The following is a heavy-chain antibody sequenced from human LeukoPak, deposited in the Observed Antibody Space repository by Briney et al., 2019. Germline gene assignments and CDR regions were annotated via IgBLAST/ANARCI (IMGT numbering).Heavy chain of an antibody. J-gene: IGHJ2*01. V-gene: IGHV5-51*01. D-gene: IGHD3-22*01. CDR3: ARLWYYYDSSGYYSWYFDL. CDR2: IYPADSDT. CDR1: GYTFVTYW. Sequence: GESLKISCKGSGYTFVTYWIGWVRQMPGKGLEWMGIIYPADSDTRYSPSFQGQVIISADKSISTAYLQWSSLKASDTAMYYCARLWYYYDSSGYYSWYFDLWGRGTLVTVSS.